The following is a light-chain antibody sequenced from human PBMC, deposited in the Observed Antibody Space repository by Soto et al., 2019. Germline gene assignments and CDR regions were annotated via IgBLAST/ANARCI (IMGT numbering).Light chain of an antibody. CDR2: AVS. J-gene: IGLJ1*01. Sequence: QSPLTQPASVSGSPGQSITISCTGTSSDVGGYNYVSWYQQHPGKAPKTMIYAVSNRPSGVSYRFSGSKSGNTASLTISGLQAEDEADYYCNSYTSSNTLVFGTGTKLTV. CDR3: NSYTSSNTLV. CDR1: SSDVGGYNY. V-gene: IGLV2-14*01.